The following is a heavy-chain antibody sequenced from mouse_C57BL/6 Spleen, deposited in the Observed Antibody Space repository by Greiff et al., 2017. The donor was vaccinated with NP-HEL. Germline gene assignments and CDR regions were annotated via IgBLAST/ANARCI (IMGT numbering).Heavy chain of an antibody. V-gene: IGHV1-69*01. CDR3: ARRGGYFYFDY. CDR2: IDPSDSYT. J-gene: IGHJ2*01. D-gene: IGHD2-3*01. CDR1: GYTFTSYW. Sequence: VQLQQPGAELVMPGASVKLSCKASGYTFTSYWMHWVKQRPGQGLEWIGEIDPSDSYTNYNQKFKGKSTLTVDKSSSTAYMQLSSLTSEDSAVYYCARRGGYFYFDYWGQGTTLTVSS.